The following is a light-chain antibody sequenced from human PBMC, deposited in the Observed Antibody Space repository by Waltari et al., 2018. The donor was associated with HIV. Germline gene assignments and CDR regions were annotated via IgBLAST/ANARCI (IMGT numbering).Light chain of an antibody. Sequence: DIQMTHSPSSLSASVGDRVTITCRASQTFSSYLNWYQQKPGKAPKLLIYATSNLQSGVPSRFSGSGSGTDFTLTISSLQPEDFAIYYCQQTYSPPQTFGGGTKVEIK. CDR2: ATS. CDR3: QQTYSPPQT. V-gene: IGKV1-39*01. CDR1: QTFSSY. J-gene: IGKJ4*01.